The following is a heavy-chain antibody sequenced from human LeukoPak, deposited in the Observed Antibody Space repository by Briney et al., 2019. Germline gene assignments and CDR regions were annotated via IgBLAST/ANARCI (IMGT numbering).Heavy chain of an antibody. J-gene: IGHJ4*02. Sequence: PSETLSLTCTVSGYSNSSGYYWGWIRQPPGKGLEWIGSIYHSGSTYYNPSLKSRVTISLDTSKNQFSLKLSSVTAADTAVYYCATYSSSSPGYWGQGTLVTVSS. V-gene: IGHV4-38-2*02. D-gene: IGHD6-13*01. CDR1: GYSNSSGYY. CDR2: IYHSGST. CDR3: ATYSSSSPGY.